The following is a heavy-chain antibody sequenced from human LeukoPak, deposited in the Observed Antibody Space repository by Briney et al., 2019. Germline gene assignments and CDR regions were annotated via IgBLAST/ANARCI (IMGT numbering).Heavy chain of an antibody. D-gene: IGHD6-6*01. Sequence: GESLKISCKGSGYSFTSYWISWVRQMPGKGLEWMGIIYPGDSDTRYSPSFQGQVTISADKSISTAYLQWSSLKASDTAMYYCASLSSSSDYYYYYMDVWGKGTTVTVSS. CDR3: ASLSSSSDYYYYYMDV. CDR1: GYSFTSYW. CDR2: IYPGDSDT. V-gene: IGHV5-51*01. J-gene: IGHJ6*03.